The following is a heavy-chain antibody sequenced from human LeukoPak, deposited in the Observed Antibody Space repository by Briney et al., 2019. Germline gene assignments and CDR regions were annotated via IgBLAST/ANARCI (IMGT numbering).Heavy chain of an antibody. J-gene: IGHJ4*02. CDR2: IGTGGTPI. D-gene: IGHD3-16*01. CDR1: GFTLRDYY. Sequence: GGSLRLSCAASGFTLRDYYMSWIRQAPGKGLEWVSYIGTGGTPIDYADSVKGRFTISRDDAKSSLYLQMNNVRAKDTAFYYCARIYGGYWGQGALVSVSS. CDR3: ARIYGGY. V-gene: IGHV3-11*01.